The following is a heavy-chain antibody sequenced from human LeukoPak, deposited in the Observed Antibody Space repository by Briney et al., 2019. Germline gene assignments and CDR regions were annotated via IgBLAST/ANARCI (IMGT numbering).Heavy chain of an antibody. CDR3: ARRGYDHSGYYYGMDV. CDR1: GGSFSGYY. V-gene: IGHV4-34*01. CDR2: INHSGST. Sequence: SETLSLTCAVYGGSFSGYYWSWIRQPPGKGLEWIGEINHSGSTNYNPSLKSRVTISVTTSKNQFSLKLSSVTAADTAVYYCARRGYDHSGYYYGMDVWGKGTTVTVSS. D-gene: IGHD5-12*01. J-gene: IGHJ6*04.